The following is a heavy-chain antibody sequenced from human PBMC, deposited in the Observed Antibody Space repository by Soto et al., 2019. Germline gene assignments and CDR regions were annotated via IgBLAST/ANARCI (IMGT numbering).Heavy chain of an antibody. Sequence: PGGSLRLSCAASGFTFSDYYMSWIRQAPGKGLEWVSYISSSGSTIYYADSVKGRFTISRDNAKNSLYLQMNSLRAEDTAVYYCAGHSWYWDPGYFEYWGQGTLVTVSS. CDR3: AGHSWYWDPGYFEY. CDR1: GFTFSDYY. CDR2: ISSSGSTI. D-gene: IGHD6-13*01. J-gene: IGHJ4*02. V-gene: IGHV3-11*01.